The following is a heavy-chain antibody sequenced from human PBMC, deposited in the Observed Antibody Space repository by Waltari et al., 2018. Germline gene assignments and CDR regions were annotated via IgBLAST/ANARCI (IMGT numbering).Heavy chain of an antibody. D-gene: IGHD2-21*02. J-gene: IGHJ4*02. V-gene: IGHV3-7*03. CDR2: IKQDGSEK. CDR1: GFTFSSYW. CDR3: ARAMHIVVGTAILGPFDY. Sequence: EVQLVESGGGLVQPGGSLRLSCAASGFTFSSYWMSWVRQAPGKGLEWVANIKQDGSEKYYVAYVKGRFTISGDNAKNSLYLQMNSLRAEDTAVYYCARAMHIVVGTAILGPFDYWGQGTLVTVSS.